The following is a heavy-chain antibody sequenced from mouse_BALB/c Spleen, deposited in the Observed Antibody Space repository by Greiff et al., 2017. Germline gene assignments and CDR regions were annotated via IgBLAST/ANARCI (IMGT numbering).Heavy chain of an antibody. Sequence: DVKLVESGGGLVKPGGSLKLSCAASGSTFSSYAMSWVRQTPEKRLEWVASISSGGSTYYPDSVKGRFTISRDNARNILYLQMSSLRSKDTAMYYCARWDYYYGSSPDYWGQGTTLTVSS. CDR1: GSTFSSYA. CDR2: ISSGGST. V-gene: IGHV5-6-5*01. J-gene: IGHJ2*01. CDR3: ARWDYYYGSSPDY. D-gene: IGHD1-1*01.